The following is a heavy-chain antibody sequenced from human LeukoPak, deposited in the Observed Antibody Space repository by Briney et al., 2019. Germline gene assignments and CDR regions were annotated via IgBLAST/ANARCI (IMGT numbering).Heavy chain of an antibody. CDR3: AKKWAIDV. V-gene: IGHV3-30*18. D-gene: IGHD1-26*01. CDR2: ISYDGSNK. Sequence: PGGSLRLSCAASGFTFSSYGMHWVRQAPGKGLEWVAVISYDGSNKYYADSVKGRFTISRDNSKNTLYLQMNSLRAEDTAVYYCAKKWAIDVWGKGTTVTISS. J-gene: IGHJ6*04. CDR1: GFTFSSYG.